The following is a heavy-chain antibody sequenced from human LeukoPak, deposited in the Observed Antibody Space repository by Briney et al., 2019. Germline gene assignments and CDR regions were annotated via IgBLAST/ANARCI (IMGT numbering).Heavy chain of an antibody. CDR3: ARVVQSTDSSGFYLPEYFQH. Sequence: SETLSLTCAVYGGSFSGYYWSWIRQPPGKGLEWIGEINHSGSTNYNPSLKSRVTISVDTSKNQFSLKLSSVTAADTAVYYCARVVQSTDSSGFYLPEYFQHWGQGTLVTVSS. CDR1: GGSFSGYY. CDR2: INHSGST. V-gene: IGHV4-34*01. D-gene: IGHD3-22*01. J-gene: IGHJ1*01.